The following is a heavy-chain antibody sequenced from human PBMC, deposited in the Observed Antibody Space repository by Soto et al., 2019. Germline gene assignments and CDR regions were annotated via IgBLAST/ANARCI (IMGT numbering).Heavy chain of an antibody. J-gene: IGHJ6*02. D-gene: IGHD2-2*02. CDR1: GYTFTKYG. Sequence: QLVQSGGEVKKPGASVRVSCKASGYTFTKYGITWVRQAPGQGLEWMGWIGVYNGKTNYARKLKGRVIMTADTSASTAYMELRSLRSDDTAVYYCSRARYCTSPSCYNHYYYGMDLWGQGTTVSVSS. CDR3: SRARYCTSPSCYNHYYYGMDL. V-gene: IGHV1-18*04. CDR2: IGVYNGKT.